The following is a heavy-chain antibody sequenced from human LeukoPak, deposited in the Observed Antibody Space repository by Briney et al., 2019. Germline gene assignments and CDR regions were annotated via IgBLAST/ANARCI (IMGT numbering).Heavy chain of an antibody. CDR1: GFTFRSYA. D-gene: IGHD3-22*01. CDR2: ISGSGGST. Sequence: GGSLRLSFAATGFTFRSYAMSWVRQAPGKGLEWVSAISGSGGSTYYADSAKGRFTISRDNSKNTLYQQMNSLRAEDTAVYYCAKESPSMYYYDSSGYFDYWGQGTLVTVSS. V-gene: IGHV3-23*01. CDR3: AKESPSMYYYDSSGYFDY. J-gene: IGHJ4*02.